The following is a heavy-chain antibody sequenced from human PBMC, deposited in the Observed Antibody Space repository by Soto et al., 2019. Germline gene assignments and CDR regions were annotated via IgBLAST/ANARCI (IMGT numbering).Heavy chain of an antibody. Sequence: GGSLRLSCAASGFTFSSYAVSWVRQAPGKGLEWVSGISGSGDSTYYADSVKGRFTISRDNSKNTLYLQMNSLRAEDTAVYYCAKGVPGIAVAGTGYFQHWGQGTLVTVSS. V-gene: IGHV3-23*01. D-gene: IGHD6-19*01. CDR3: AKGVPGIAVAGTGYFQH. CDR1: GFTFSSYA. J-gene: IGHJ1*01. CDR2: ISGSGDST.